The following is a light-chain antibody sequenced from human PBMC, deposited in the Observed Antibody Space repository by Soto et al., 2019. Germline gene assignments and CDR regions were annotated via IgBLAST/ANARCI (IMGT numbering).Light chain of an antibody. V-gene: IGKV3-11*01. J-gene: IGKJ4*01. CDR1: QSVSSY. CDR2: DAS. Sequence: EIVLTQSPATLSLSPGERATLSCRASQSVSSYLAWYQQKPGQAPRLLIYDASNRATGIPARFSGSGSGTDFTLTISSLESEDFVVYYCQQRSNWLTFGGGTKVEI. CDR3: QQRSNWLT.